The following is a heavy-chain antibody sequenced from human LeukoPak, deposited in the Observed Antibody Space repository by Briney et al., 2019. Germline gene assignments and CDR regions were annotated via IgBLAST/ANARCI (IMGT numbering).Heavy chain of an antibody. Sequence: PSESLSLTCAVYGGSFSGYYWSWIRQPPGKGLEWIGEINHSGSTNYNPSLKSRVTISVDTSKNQFSLKLSSVTAADTAVYYCARGGWVGYYDSSGSAPLSNLPIDYWGQGTLVTVSS. CDR1: GGSFSGYY. CDR2: INHSGST. J-gene: IGHJ4*02. V-gene: IGHV4-34*01. D-gene: IGHD3-22*01. CDR3: ARGGWVGYYDSSGSAPLSNLPIDY.